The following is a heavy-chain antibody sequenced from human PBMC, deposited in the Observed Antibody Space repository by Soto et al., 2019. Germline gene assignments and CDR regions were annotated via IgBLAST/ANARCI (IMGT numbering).Heavy chain of an antibody. V-gene: IGHV3-64D*08. CDR1: GFTFSSYA. CDR3: AKDRLAGVFDY. J-gene: IGHJ4*02. CDR2: VSSNGGST. D-gene: IGHD3-16*01. Sequence: GGSLRLSCSASGFTFSSYAMHWVRQAPGKGLEYVSAVSSNGGSTYYADSVKGRFTISRDNSKNTVYLQMSSLRADDTAVYYCAKDRLAGVFDYWGQGTLVTVSS.